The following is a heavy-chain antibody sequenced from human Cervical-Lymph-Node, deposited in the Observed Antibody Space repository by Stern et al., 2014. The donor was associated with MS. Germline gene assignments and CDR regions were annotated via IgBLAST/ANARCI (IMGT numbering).Heavy chain of an antibody. CDR3: ARSYASPLTGDHEGCDF. D-gene: IGHD3-9*01. Sequence: QVQLLQPGPGLVEPSQTLSLTCDISGDSVSSVSAAWNWIRQSPSGGLEWLGRTYYRSKWYNDYTPSVKSRIAINPDTSKNQFSLHLKSVTPEDTALYFCARSYASPLTGDHEGCDFGGQGTLVTVSS. V-gene: IGHV6-1*01. CDR1: GDSVSSVSAA. CDR2: TYYRSKWYN. J-gene: IGHJ4*02.